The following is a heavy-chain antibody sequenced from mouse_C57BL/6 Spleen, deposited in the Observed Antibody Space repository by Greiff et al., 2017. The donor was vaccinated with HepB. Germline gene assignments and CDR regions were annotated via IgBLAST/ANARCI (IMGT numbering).Heavy chain of an antibody. Sequence: EVQLVESGGGLVQPGGSMKLSCAASGFTFSDAWMDWVRQSPEKGLEWVAEIRNKANNHATYYAESVKGRFTISRDDSKSNVYLQMNSLRAEDTGIYYCTRSTMITKWFAYWGQGTLVTVSA. CDR2: IRNKANNHAT. CDR1: GFTFSDAW. D-gene: IGHD2-4*01. V-gene: IGHV6-6*01. J-gene: IGHJ3*01. CDR3: TRSTMITKWFAY.